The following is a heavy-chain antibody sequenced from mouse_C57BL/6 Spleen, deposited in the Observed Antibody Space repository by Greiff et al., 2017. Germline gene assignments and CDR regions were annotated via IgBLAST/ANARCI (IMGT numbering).Heavy chain of an antibody. V-gene: IGHV6-3*01. CDR2: IRLKSDNYAT. Sequence: EVKVEESGGGLVQPGGSMKLSCVASGFTFSNYWMNWVRPSPEKGLEWVAQIRLKSDNYATHYAESVKGRFTISSDDSKSIVYLQMNNLRAEDTVIYYCTRGWDFDYWGQGTTLTVSS. CDR1: GFTFSNYW. J-gene: IGHJ2*01. D-gene: IGHD3-2*02. CDR3: TRGWDFDY.